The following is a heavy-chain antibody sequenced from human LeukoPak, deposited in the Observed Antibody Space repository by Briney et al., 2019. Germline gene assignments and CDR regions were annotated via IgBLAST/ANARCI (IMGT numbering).Heavy chain of an antibody. V-gene: IGHV4-30-2*01. Sequence: SETLSLTCAISGGSISSGGYSWSWIRQPPGKGLEWIGYIYHSGSTYYNPSPKSRVTILVDRSKNQFSLKLSSVTAADTAVYYCARDAVVPAAISSYGMDVWGQGTTVTVSS. CDR3: ARDAVVPAAISSYGMDV. D-gene: IGHD2-2*01. J-gene: IGHJ6*02. CDR2: IYHSGST. CDR1: GGSISSGGYS.